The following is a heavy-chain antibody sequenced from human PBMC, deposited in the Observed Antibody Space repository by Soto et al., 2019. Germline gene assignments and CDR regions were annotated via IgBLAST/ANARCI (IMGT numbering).Heavy chain of an antibody. J-gene: IGHJ4*02. D-gene: IGHD5-12*01. Sequence: TSETLSLTCTVSGGSISSGGYYWSWIRQHPGKGLEWIGYIYYSGSTYYNPSLKSRVTISVDTSKNQFSLKLSSVTAADTAVYYCARERISWYFDYWGQGTLVTVSS. CDR3: ARERISWYFDY. CDR1: GGSISSGGYY. CDR2: IYYSGST. V-gene: IGHV4-31*03.